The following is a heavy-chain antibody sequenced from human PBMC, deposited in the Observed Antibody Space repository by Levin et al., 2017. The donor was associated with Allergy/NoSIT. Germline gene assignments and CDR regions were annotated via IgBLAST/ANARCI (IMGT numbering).Heavy chain of an antibody. J-gene: IGHJ2*01. CDR3: ARDGGTWSGDSGYLDL. D-gene: IGHD2-21*02. CDR1: GFTFSSYA. V-gene: IGHV3-23*01. CDR2: ISGSSGDT. Sequence: PGGSLRLSCAASGFTFSSYALSWVRQAPGKGLEWVSGISGSSGDTDYADSVKGRFTISRDNSKNTLYLQMNSLRADDTAVYYCARDGGTWSGDSGYLDLWGRGTLVTVSS.